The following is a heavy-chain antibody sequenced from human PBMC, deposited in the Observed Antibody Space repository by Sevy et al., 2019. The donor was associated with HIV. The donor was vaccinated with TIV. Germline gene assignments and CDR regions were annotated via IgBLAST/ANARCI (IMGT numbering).Heavy chain of an antibody. CDR2: ITGNGDTT. CDR1: GFTFSSYA. J-gene: IGHJ3*02. D-gene: IGHD3-16*02. CDR3: ATDAIIVVTIIGAFEI. Sequence: GGSLRLSCTDSGFTFSSYAMTWVRQAPGKGLEWVSSITGNGDTTYYVDSVKGRFTSSRDNTKNTLFLQMNNLRAEDTAVYYCATDAIIVVTIIGAFEIWGQGTMVTVSS. V-gene: IGHV3-23*01.